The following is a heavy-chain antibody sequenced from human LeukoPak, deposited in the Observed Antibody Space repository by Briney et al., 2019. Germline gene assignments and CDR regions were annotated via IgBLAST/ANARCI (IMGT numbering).Heavy chain of an antibody. CDR1: GYTFTSYD. V-gene: IGHV1-8*01. CDR2: MNTNSGNT. D-gene: IGHD6-13*01. J-gene: IGHJ4*02. CDR3: ARTHPSGSSWSDY. Sequence: ASVKVSCKASGYTFTSYDINWVRQATGQGLEWMGWMNTNSGNTGYAQKFQGRVTMTRNTSINTAYMELSSLRSEDTAVYYCARTHPSGSSWSDYWGQGTLVTVSS.